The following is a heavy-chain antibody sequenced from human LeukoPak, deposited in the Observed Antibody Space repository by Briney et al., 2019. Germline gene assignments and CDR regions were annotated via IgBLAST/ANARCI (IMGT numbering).Heavy chain of an antibody. D-gene: IGHD5-24*01. CDR3: SRGHRNVEVDYYYMNV. CDR1: GGSFSGYY. Sequence: SETLSLTCAVYGGSFSGYYWSWIRQPPGKGLEWIGEINHSGSTNYNPSLKSRVTISVDTSKNQFSLKLSSVTAAGPSLYYGSRGHRNVEVDYYYMNVWGKGTTVTVSS. V-gene: IGHV4-34*01. J-gene: IGHJ6*03. CDR2: INHSGST.